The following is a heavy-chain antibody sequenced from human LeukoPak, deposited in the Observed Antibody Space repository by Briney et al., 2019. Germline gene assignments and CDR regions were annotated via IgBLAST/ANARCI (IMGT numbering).Heavy chain of an antibody. CDR1: GGTFSSYA. CDR2: IIPIFGTA. V-gene: IGHV1-69*05. CDR3: ARGARGTTVTTGHPNFGKSTEYFDL. D-gene: IGHD4-11*01. J-gene: IGHJ2*01. Sequence: ASVKVSCKASGGTFSSYAISWVRQAPGQGLEWMGRIIPIFGTANYAQKFQGRVTITTDESTSTAYMELSSLRSEDTAVYYCARGARGTTVTTGHPNFGKSTEYFDLWGRGTLVTVSS.